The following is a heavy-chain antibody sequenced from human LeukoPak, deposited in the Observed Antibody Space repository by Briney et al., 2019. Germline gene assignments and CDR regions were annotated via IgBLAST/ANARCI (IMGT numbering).Heavy chain of an antibody. D-gene: IGHD3-10*01. V-gene: IGHV4-39*07. CDR1: GGSISSSSYY. CDR2: IYYSGST. Sequence: SETLSLTCTVSGGSISSSSYYWGWIRQPPGKGLEWIRSIYYSGSTYYNPSLKSRVTIPVDTSKNQFSLKLSSVTAADTAVYYCARSPPNYYGSGSFMDVWGKGTTVTVSS. CDR3: ARSPPNYYGSGSFMDV. J-gene: IGHJ6*03.